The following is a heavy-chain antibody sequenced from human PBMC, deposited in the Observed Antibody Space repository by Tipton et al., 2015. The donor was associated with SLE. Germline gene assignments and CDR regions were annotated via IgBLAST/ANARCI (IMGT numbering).Heavy chain of an antibody. CDR3: AKDLGSVWGHFYYYYGMDV. Sequence: SLRLSCAASGFTFSSYGMHWVRQAPGKGLEWVAFIRYDGSNKYYADSVKGRFTISRDNSKNTLYLQMNSLRAEDTAMYYCAKDLGSVWGHFYYYYGMDVWGQGTTVTVSS. CDR2: IRYDGSNK. V-gene: IGHV3-30*02. J-gene: IGHJ6*02. CDR1: GFTFSSYG. D-gene: IGHD7-27*01.